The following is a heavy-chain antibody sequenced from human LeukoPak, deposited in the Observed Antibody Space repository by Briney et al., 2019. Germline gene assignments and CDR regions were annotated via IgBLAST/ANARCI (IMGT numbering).Heavy chain of an antibody. CDR3: ARDLAYSRLDY. Sequence: GGSLRLSCAASGFTFSTYSMNWVRQAPGKGLEWVSSITTSSTYIYYEDSMKGRFIISRDNAKNSLYLQMNSLRAEDTAVYYCARDLAYSRLDYWGQGMLVTVSS. CDR1: GFTFSTYS. J-gene: IGHJ4*02. V-gene: IGHV3-21*01. CDR2: ITTSSTYI. D-gene: IGHD5-18*01.